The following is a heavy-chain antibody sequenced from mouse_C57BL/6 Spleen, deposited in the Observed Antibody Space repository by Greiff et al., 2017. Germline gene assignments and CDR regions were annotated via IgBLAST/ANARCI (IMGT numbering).Heavy chain of an antibody. CDR2: IDPETGGT. Sequence: VKLQQSGAELVRPGASVTLSCKASGYTFTDYEMHWVKQTPVHGLEWIGAIDPETGGTAYNQKFKGKAILTADKSSSTAYMELRSLTSEDSAVYYCTRGATVVATSHWYFDVWGTGTTVTVSS. J-gene: IGHJ1*03. V-gene: IGHV1-15*01. CDR1: GYTFTDYE. D-gene: IGHD1-1*01. CDR3: TRGATVVATSHWYFDV.